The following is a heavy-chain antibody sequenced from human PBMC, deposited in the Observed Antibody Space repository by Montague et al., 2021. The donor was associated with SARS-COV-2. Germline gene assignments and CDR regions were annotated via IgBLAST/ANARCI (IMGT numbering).Heavy chain of an antibody. CDR3: ARPGSVSGWFYFDD. D-gene: IGHD6-19*01. CDR2: LSSSGST. Sequence: SETLSLTCIVSGESIDRDTYYWGWIRQSPGKGLEWIGSLSSSGSTYYNPSLRSRVTISMDTSKNHFSLKVNSVTATDTAVYFCARPGSVSGWFYFDDWGQGTLFSVSS. CDR1: GESIDRDTYY. V-gene: IGHV4-39*02. J-gene: IGHJ4*02.